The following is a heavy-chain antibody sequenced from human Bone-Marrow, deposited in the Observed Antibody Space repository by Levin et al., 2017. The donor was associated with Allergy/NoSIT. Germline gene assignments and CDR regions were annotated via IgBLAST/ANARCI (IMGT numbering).Heavy chain of an antibody. V-gene: IGHV3-9*01. J-gene: IGHJ2*01. CDR2: ISWNSGTV. Sequence: SLKISCAASGFTFGDFAIHWVRQAPGKGLEWVSGISWNSGTVDYADSVKGRFTISRDNAKNSLYLQMNSLGAEDTALYYCAKVDPYWYFDLWGRGTLVTVSS. CDR3: AKVDPYWYFDL. CDR1: GFTFGDFA.